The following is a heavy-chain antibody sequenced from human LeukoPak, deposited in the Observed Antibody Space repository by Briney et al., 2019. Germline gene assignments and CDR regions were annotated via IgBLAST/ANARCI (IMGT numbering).Heavy chain of an antibody. CDR3: ARDLGGYSSSWYDY. V-gene: IGHV3-7*01. Sequence: GGSLRLSCAASGFTFSSYCMSWVRQAPGKGLEWVANIKQDGSEKYYVDSVKGRFTISKDNAKNSLYLQMSSLRAEDTAVYYCARDLGGYSSSWYDYWGQGALVTVSS. D-gene: IGHD6-13*01. J-gene: IGHJ4*02. CDR2: IKQDGSEK. CDR1: GFTFSSYC.